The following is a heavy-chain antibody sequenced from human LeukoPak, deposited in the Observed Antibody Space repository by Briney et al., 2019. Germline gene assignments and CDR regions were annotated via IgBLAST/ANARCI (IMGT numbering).Heavy chain of an antibody. CDR2: INPNSGDT. J-gene: IGHJ4*02. Sequence: ASVKVSRKASEYTFTGYSVHWVRQAPGQGLEWMGRINPNSGDTYYSQKFQGRVSLTRDTSITSAYMELSRLRSDDTAIYYCARDTSNWSAFDYWGQGTLVTVSS. CDR1: EYTFTGYS. D-gene: IGHD4-11*01. V-gene: IGHV1-2*06. CDR3: ARDTSNWSAFDY.